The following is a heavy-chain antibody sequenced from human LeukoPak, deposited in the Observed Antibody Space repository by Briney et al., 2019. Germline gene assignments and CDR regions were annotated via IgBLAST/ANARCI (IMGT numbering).Heavy chain of an antibody. J-gene: IGHJ4*02. CDR1: GFTFSSYW. Sequence: GGSLRLSCAASGFTFSSYWMSWVRQAPGKGLEWVSAISGSDGSTYYADSVKGRFTISRDNSKNTLYLQMNSLRAEDTAVYYCAKAPNGGATVFDYWGQGTLVTVSS. V-gene: IGHV3-23*01. CDR3: AKAPNGGATVFDY. D-gene: IGHD1-26*01. CDR2: ISGSDGST.